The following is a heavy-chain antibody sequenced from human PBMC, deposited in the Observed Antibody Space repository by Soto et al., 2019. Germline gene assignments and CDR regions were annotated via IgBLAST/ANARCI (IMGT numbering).Heavy chain of an antibody. CDR3: AREGYGSWYYFDY. Sequence: ETLSLTCAVYGGSFSGYYWTWIRQPPGTGLEWIGEINHSGSTNYNPSLKSRVTISVDTSKNQFSLRSDDTAVYYCAREGYGSWYYFDYWGQGTLVTVSS. CDR1: GGSFSGYY. CDR2: INHSGST. J-gene: IGHJ4*02. V-gene: IGHV4-34*01. D-gene: IGHD6-13*01.